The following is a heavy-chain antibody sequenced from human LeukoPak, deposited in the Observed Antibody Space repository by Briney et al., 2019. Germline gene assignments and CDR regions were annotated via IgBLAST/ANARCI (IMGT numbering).Heavy chain of an antibody. V-gene: IGHV3-66*01. CDR1: GFTVSSNY. CDR3: ARGASRFGELFPAGVYNWFDP. J-gene: IGHJ5*02. D-gene: IGHD3-10*01. Sequence: PGGSLRLSCAASGFTVSSNYMSWVRQAPGKGLEWVSVIYSGGSTYYADSVKGRLTISRDNSKNTLYLQMNSLRAEDTAVYYCARGASRFGELFPAGVYNWFDPWGQGTLVTVSS. CDR2: IYSGGST.